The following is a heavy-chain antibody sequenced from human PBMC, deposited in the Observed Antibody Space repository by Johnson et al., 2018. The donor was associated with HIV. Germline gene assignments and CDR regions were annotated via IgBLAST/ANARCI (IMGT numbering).Heavy chain of an antibody. D-gene: IGHD3-3*01. CDR2: IYSGGST. V-gene: IGHV3-66*01. CDR3: ASDRTYHPIFGGVENAFDV. J-gene: IGHJ3*01. CDR1: GFTVSSNY. Sequence: VQLVESGGGVVQPGRSLRLSCAASGFTVSSNYMSWVRQAPGKGLEWVSVIYSGGSTYYADSVKGRCTISRDDSKNTLSLQMNSLKTEDTAVYYCASDRTYHPIFGGVENAFDVWGQGTMVTVSS.